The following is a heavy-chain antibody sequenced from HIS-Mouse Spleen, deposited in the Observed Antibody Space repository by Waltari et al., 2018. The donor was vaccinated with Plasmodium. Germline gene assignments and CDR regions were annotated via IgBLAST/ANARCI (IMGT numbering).Heavy chain of an antibody. Sequence: EVQLVESGGGSVQPGGSLRLSCAASGFTLSSYWVSWGRQAPGKGLGWVANIKQDGSEKYDVDSVKGRFTISRDNAKNSLYLQMNSLRAEDTAVYYWASSWYWYFDLWGRGTLVTVSS. D-gene: IGHD6-13*01. CDR3: ASSWYWYFDL. CDR1: GFTLSSYW. V-gene: IGHV3-7*01. CDR2: IKQDGSEK. J-gene: IGHJ2*01.